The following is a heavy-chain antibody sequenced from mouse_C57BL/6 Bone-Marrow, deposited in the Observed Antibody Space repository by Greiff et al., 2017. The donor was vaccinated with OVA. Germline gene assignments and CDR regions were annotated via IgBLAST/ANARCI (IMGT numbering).Heavy chain of an antibody. CDR2: IYPGSGST. V-gene: IGHV1-55*01. CDR1: GYTFTSYW. CDR3: AVYYYGSSSKAMDY. D-gene: IGHD1-1*01. Sequence: VQLQQPGAELVKPGASVKMSCKASGYTFTSYWITWVKQRPGQGLEWIGDIYPGSGSTNYNEKFKSKATLTVDTSSSTAYMQLSSLTSEDSAVYYCAVYYYGSSSKAMDYWGQGTSVTVSS. J-gene: IGHJ4*01.